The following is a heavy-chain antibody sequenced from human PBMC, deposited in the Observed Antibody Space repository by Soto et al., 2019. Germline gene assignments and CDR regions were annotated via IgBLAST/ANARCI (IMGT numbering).Heavy chain of an antibody. CDR3: ARTTAFVSGTYPPAHFDY. CDR2: INHSGST. D-gene: IGHD3-16*01. J-gene: IGHJ4*02. CDR1: GGSFSGYY. V-gene: IGHV4-34*01. Sequence: SETLSLTCAVYGGSFSGYYWSWIRQSPGKGLEWIGEINHSGSTNYTPSLKSRVTISVDTSKNQVSLKLSSVTAADTAVYYCARTTAFVSGTYPPAHFDYWGQGTRVTVS.